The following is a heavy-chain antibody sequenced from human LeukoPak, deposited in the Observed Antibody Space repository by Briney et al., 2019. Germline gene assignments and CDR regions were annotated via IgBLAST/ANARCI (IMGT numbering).Heavy chain of an antibody. V-gene: IGHV3-7*01. CDR2: IKQDGSQR. J-gene: IGHJ4*02. Sequence: PGGSLRLSCTASGFTFSDYWMTWVRQAPGKGPEWVANIKQDGSQRYYVDSVRGRFTISRDNAKNSLFLQMNGRRAEDTAVYCARRVGSSSRRSPIDYWGQGTLVTVSS. D-gene: IGHD6-6*01. CDR1: GFTFSDYW. CDR3: ARRVGSSSRRSPIDY.